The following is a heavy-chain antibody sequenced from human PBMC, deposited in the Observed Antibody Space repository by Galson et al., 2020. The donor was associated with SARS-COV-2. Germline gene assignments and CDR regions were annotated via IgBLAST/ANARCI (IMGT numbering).Heavy chain of an antibody. CDR2: IYYSGST. D-gene: IGHD6-13*01. J-gene: IGHJ6*02. V-gene: IGHV4-59*01. CDR3: ASSTLIDAAAGSQYYYYGMDV. CDR1: GGSISSYY. Sequence: SETLSLTCTVSGGSISSYYWSWIRQPPGKGLEWIGYIYYSGSTNYNPSLTSRVTISVDTSKNQFSLKLSSVTAADTAVYYCASSTLIDAAAGSQYYYYGMDVWGQGTTVTVSS.